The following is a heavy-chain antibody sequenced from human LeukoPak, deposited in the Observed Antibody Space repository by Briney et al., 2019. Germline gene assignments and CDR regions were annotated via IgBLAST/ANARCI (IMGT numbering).Heavy chain of an antibody. D-gene: IGHD3-3*01. CDR3: ARVSSYYDFWSGYYRGIFDY. CDR2: ISAYNGNT. V-gene: IGHV1-18*01. CDR1: GYTFTIYG. Sequence: ASVNVSCKASGYTFTIYGISWVRQAPGQGLEWMGWISAYNGNTNYAQKLQGRVTMTTDTSTSTAYMELRSLRSDDTAVYYCARVSSYYDFWSGYYRGIFDYWGQGTLVTVSS. J-gene: IGHJ4*02.